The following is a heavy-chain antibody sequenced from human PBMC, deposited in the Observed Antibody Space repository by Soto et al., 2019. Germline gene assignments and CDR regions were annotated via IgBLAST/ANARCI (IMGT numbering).Heavy chain of an antibody. CDR1: GFTFSDYW. V-gene: IGHV3-11*01. D-gene: IGHD6-19*01. CDR3: ARLVEHGSGWNEH. CDR2: ISTRSSII. J-gene: IGHJ4*02. Sequence: QVQLVESGGDLVKAGGSLRLSCAASGFTFSDYWMSWIRQAPEKGLEWVAYISTRSSIIYYADSVKGRFTISRDEAKRSLYLQMNSLRAEDTATYYCARLVEHGSGWNEHWGQGTLVTVSS.